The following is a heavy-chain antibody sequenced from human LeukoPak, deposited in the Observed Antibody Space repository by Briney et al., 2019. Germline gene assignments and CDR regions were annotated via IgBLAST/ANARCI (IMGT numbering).Heavy chain of an antibody. Sequence: TGGSLRLSCAASGFTFSSYAMSWVRQAPGKGLEWVSVISGSGGSTYYADSVKGRFTISRDNSKNTLYLQMNSLRAEDTAVYYCAKDTWLHAGYYFDYWGQGTLVTVSS. CDR3: AKDTWLHAGYYFDY. D-gene: IGHD5-24*01. CDR2: ISGSGGST. V-gene: IGHV3-23*01. CDR1: GFTFSSYA. J-gene: IGHJ4*02.